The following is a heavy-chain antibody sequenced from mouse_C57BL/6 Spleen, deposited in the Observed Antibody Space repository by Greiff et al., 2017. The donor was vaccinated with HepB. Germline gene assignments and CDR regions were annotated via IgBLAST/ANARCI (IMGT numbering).Heavy chain of an antibody. CDR2: ISGGGGNT. Sequence: DVKLVESGGGLVKPGGSLKLSCAASGFTFSSYTMSWVRQTPEKRLEWVATISGGGGNTYYPDSVKGRFTISRDNAKNTLYLQMSSLRSEDTALYYCAKQRVNYDGSREGAWFAYWGQGTLVTVSA. D-gene: IGHD1-1*01. CDR1: GFTFSSYT. CDR3: AKQRVNYDGSREGAWFAY. V-gene: IGHV5-9*01. J-gene: IGHJ3*01.